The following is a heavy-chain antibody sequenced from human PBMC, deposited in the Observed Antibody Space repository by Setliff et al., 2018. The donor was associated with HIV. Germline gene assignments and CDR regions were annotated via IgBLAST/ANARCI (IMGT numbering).Heavy chain of an antibody. CDR2: VSTYNGHT. Sequence: ASVKVSCKASGYTFTTYGINWVRQAPGQGLEWMGWVSTYNGHTNYPQHLQGRVTMTTNTSTGTAYLELRCLRSDDTAMYYCARPLDSGSYPYDAFAFWGLGTMVTVSS. J-gene: IGHJ3*01. CDR1: GYTFTTYG. V-gene: IGHV1-18*04. CDR3: ARPLDSGSYPYDAFAF. D-gene: IGHD1-26*01.